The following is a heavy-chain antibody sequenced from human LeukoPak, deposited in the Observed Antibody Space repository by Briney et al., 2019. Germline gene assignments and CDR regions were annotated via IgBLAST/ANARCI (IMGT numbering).Heavy chain of an antibody. J-gene: IGHJ4*02. CDR1: GYTFTIYG. D-gene: IGHD5-12*01. V-gene: IGHV1-18*04. Sequence: ASVKVSCKASGYTFTIYGISWVRQAPGQGLEWMGWISAYNGNTNYAQKLQGRVTMTTDTSTSTAYMELRSLRSDDTAVYYCARVEVDIVATITFDYWGQGTLVTVSS. CDR3: ARVEVDIVATITFDY. CDR2: ISAYNGNT.